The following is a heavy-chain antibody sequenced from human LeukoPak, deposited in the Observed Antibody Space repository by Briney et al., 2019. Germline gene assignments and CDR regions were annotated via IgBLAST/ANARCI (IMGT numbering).Heavy chain of an antibody. Sequence: GASVKVSCKASGYTFTSYYMHWLRQAPGQGLEWMGIINPSGGSTSYAQKFQGRVTMTRDMSTRTVYMELSSLRSEDTAVYYCARGPGDFWSGYYTPSLNYYYYYMDVWGKGTTVTVSS. D-gene: IGHD3-3*01. V-gene: IGHV1-46*01. CDR3: ARGPGDFWSGYYTPSLNYYYYYMDV. CDR2: INPSGGST. J-gene: IGHJ6*03. CDR1: GYTFTSYY.